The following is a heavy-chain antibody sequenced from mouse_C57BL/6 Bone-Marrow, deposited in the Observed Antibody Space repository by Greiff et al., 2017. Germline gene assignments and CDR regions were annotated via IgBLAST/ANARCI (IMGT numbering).Heavy chain of an antibody. CDR2: IGPETGGT. D-gene: IGHD4-1*01. CDR1: GYTFTDYE. V-gene: IGHV1-15*01. J-gene: IGHJ2*01. Sequence: QVQLKESGAMLVRPGASVTLSCKASGYTFTDYEMHWVKQTPVHGLEWIGAIGPETGGTAYNQKLKGKAILTADKSSSTAYMELRSLTSEDSAVYYCTRSMGREDYFDYWGQGTTLTVSS. CDR3: TRSMGREDYFDY.